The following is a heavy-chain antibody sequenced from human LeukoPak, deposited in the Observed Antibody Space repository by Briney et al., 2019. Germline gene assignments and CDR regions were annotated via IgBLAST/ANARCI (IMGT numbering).Heavy chain of an antibody. J-gene: IGHJ5*02. CDR2: IYTSGST. D-gene: IGHD3-10*01. Sequence: KPSETLSLTCTVSGGSISSYYWSWIRQPAGKGLEWIGRIYTSGSTNYNPSLKSRVTMSVDTSKNQFSLKLSSVTAADTAVYYCARDQYGSGSYYNGNWFDPWGQGTLVTVSS. V-gene: IGHV4-4*07. CDR1: GGSISSYY. CDR3: ARDQYGSGSYYNGNWFDP.